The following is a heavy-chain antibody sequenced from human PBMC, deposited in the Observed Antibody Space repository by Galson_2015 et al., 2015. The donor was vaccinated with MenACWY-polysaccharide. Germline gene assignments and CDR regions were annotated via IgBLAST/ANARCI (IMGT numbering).Heavy chain of an antibody. D-gene: IGHD6-25*01. CDR3: ARLTPTFSSGWRINWFDP. Sequence: ETLSLTCSVSGGSVTSRNHYWSWIRQPPGKGLEWIDYIYYSGTTKYNPSLKSRVTISVDTSKNQFSLKVTSVTAADTAVYYCARLTPTFSSGWRINWFDPWGQGSLVSVSS. J-gene: IGHJ5*02. V-gene: IGHV4-61*01. CDR1: GGSVTSRNHY. CDR2: IYYSGTT.